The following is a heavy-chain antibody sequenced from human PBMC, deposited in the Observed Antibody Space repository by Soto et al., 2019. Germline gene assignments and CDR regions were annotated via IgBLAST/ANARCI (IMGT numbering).Heavy chain of an antibody. D-gene: IGHD3-3*01. CDR1: GFTFRTYS. J-gene: IGHJ4*02. Sequence: GGSLRLSRTASGFTFRTYSMTWVRQAPGKGLEWVSSIHGSGTFIYYADSVKGRFTISRDDAKNSLYLQMNSLRAEDTAVYYCARAIRGGVIRDWGQGTLVTVSS. V-gene: IGHV3-21*01. CDR2: IHGSGTFI. CDR3: ARAIRGGVIRD.